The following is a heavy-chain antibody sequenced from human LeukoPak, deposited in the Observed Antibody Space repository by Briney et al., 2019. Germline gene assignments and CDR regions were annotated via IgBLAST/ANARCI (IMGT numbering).Heavy chain of an antibody. V-gene: IGHV4-59*01. CDR3: ARGGIQLWSNNWVDP. CDR1: GGSMSSYY. Sequence: SETLSLTCTVSGGSMSSYYWGWIWQPPGKGLEWIGDVYYSGTTNYNPSLRSRVTISVDTSKNQFSLKLSSVTAADTAVYYCARGGIQLWSNNWVDPWGQGILVTVSS. D-gene: IGHD5-18*01. J-gene: IGHJ5*02. CDR2: VYYSGTT.